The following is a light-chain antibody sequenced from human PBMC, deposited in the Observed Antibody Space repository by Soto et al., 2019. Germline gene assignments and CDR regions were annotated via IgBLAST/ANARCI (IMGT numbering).Light chain of an antibody. Sequence: DIQMTQSPSSLSASVGDRVTITCRASQSISNYLNWYQQKPGKAPTLLIYAASSLQSGVPSRFSGGGSGTDFTLTISSLQTEDFATYYCQHSYSTQLFTFGPGTKVDI. V-gene: IGKV1-39*01. CDR3: QHSYSTQLFT. CDR1: QSISNY. CDR2: AAS. J-gene: IGKJ3*01.